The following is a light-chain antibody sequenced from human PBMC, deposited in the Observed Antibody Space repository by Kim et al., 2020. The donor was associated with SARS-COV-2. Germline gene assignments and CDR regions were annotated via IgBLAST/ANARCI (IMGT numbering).Light chain of an antibody. J-gene: IGKJ5*01. Sequence: DIQLTQSPPSLSASVGDTVTITCQASQDITSYLNWFQHKPGKAPRLLIYDAYDLETGVPSRFSGTRSGTNFILTINNVQSEDVGSYYCQQYDLLPITFGHGTRLEIK. CDR2: DAY. V-gene: IGKV1-33*01. CDR1: QDITSY. CDR3: QQYDLLPIT.